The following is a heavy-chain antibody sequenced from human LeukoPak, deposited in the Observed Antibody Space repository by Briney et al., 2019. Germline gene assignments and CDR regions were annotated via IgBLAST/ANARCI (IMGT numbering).Heavy chain of an antibody. CDR1: GFTVSSXX. CDR3: ARRNY. V-gene: IGHV3-53*01. J-gene: IGHJ4*02. CDR2: IYSGGNT. Sequence: GGSLRLSCAASGFTVSSXXXXXXXQAEGKGLEWVSVIYSGGNTYYADSVKGRFTISRDNSKNTLYLQMNSLRAEDTAVYYCARRNYWGQGTLVTVSS.